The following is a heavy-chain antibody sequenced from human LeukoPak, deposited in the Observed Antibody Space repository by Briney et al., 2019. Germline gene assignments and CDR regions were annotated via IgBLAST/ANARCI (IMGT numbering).Heavy chain of an antibody. CDR2: IKQDGSDK. D-gene: IGHD3-22*01. CDR1: GFTFSGYW. V-gene: IGHV3-7*05. CDR3: AKDILHYDSSGIGEYFQH. J-gene: IGHJ1*01. Sequence: GGPLRLSCAASGFTFSGYWMSGVGQAPGKGWEWVANIKQDGSDKYYVDSVKDRFTISRDNAKNALYLQMNSLRTEDTALYYCAKDILHYDSSGIGEYFQHWGQGTLVTVSS.